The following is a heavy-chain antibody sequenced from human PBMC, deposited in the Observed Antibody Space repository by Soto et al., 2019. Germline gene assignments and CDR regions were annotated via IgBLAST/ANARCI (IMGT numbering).Heavy chain of an antibody. D-gene: IGHD3-10*01. CDR2: IIPIFGTA. J-gene: IGHJ4*02. V-gene: IGHV1-69*01. CDR1: GGTFSSYA. CDR3: ARDCGPYGSGCYYFDY. Sequence: QVQLVQSGAEVKKPWSSVKVSCKASGGTFSSYAISWVRQAPGQGLEWMGGIIPIFGTANYAQKFQGRVTITADESTSTAYMELSSLRSEDNAVYYCARDCGPYGSGCYYFDYWGQGTLVTVSS.